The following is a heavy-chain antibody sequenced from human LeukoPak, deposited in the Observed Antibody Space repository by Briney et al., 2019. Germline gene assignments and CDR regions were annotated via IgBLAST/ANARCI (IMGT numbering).Heavy chain of an antibody. CDR1: GFTFSSYS. CDR2: ISSSSSTI. CDR3: ARDYYDSSGYYRHGMDV. J-gene: IGHJ6*02. V-gene: IGHV3-48*02. D-gene: IGHD3-22*01. Sequence: GGSLRLSCAASGFTFSSYSMNWVRQAPGKGLEWVSYISSSSSTIYYADSVKGRFTISRDNAKNSLYLQMNSLRDEDTAVYYCARDYYDSSGYYRHGMDVWGQGTTVTVSS.